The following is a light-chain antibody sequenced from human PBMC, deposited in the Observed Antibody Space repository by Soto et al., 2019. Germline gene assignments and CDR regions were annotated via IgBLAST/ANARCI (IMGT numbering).Light chain of an antibody. CDR2: NTY. J-gene: IGLJ2*01. Sequence: QSVLTQPPSASGTPGQRVTISCSGSSSNIGSHTVNWYQQLPETAPRLLIYNTYYRPSGVPDRFSGSKSGTSASLAISGLQSEDEADYYCAAWDDSLNGVVFGGGTKVTV. CDR3: AAWDDSLNGVV. CDR1: SSNIGSHT. V-gene: IGLV1-44*01.